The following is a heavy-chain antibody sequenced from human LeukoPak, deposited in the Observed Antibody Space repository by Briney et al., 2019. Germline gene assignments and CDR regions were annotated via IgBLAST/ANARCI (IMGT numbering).Heavy chain of an antibody. CDR1: GYTFTSYD. D-gene: IGHD3-9*01. CDR3: ARVVRYDYYMDV. Sequence: GASVNVSCKSSGYTFTSYDINWVRQATGQGLAWMGWMNPNSGNTGYAQKFQVRVTMTRNTSISTAYMELSSLRSEDTAVYYCARVVRYDYYMDVWGKGTTVTISS. CDR2: MNPNSGNT. V-gene: IGHV1-8*01. J-gene: IGHJ6*03.